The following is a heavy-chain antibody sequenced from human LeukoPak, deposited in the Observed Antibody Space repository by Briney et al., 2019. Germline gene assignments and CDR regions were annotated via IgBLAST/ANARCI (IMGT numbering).Heavy chain of an antibody. D-gene: IGHD5-12*01. CDR1: GLTFSSYG. CDR3: AKAPRRVEWLRSYFDY. V-gene: IGHV3-30*18. J-gene: IGHJ4*02. CDR2: ISYDGSNK. Sequence: GGSLRLSCAASGLTFSSYGMHWVRQAPGKGLEWVAVISYDGSNKYYADSVKGRFTISRDNSKNTLYLQMNSLRAEDTAVYYCAKAPRRVEWLRSYFDYWGQGTLVTVSS.